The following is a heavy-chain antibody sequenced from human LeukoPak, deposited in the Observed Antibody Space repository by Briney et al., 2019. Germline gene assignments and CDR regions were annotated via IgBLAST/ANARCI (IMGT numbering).Heavy chain of an antibody. Sequence: ASVKVSCKASGYTFTGYYMHWVRQAPGQGLEWMGWINPNSGGTNYAQKFQGRVTMTRDTSISTAYMELSRLRSDDTAVYYCARPLRLWFREGRGYHFDYWGQGTLVTVSS. D-gene: IGHD3-10*01. CDR1: GYTFTGYY. CDR3: ARPLRLWFREGRGYHFDY. J-gene: IGHJ4*02. V-gene: IGHV1-2*02. CDR2: INPNSGGT.